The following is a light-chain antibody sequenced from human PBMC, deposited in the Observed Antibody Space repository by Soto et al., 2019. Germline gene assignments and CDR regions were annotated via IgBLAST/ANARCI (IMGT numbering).Light chain of an antibody. CDR2: GAS. CDR1: QSVSSTY. J-gene: IGKJ2*01. V-gene: IGKV3-20*01. CDR3: QQYGSSRAAT. Sequence: EIVLTQSPGTLSLSPGERATLSCRASQSVSSTYLAWYQQKPGQAPRLLIYGASSRATGIPDRFSGSGAGTDYTLTISRREPEDFAVYYCQQYGSSRAATFGQGTKLEIK.